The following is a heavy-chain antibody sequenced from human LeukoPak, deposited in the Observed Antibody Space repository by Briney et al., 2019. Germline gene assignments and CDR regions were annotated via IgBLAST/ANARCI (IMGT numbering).Heavy chain of an antibody. CDR1: GFTFSSYA. D-gene: IGHD6-13*01. CDR2: ISGSGGST. J-gene: IGHJ4*02. CDR3: ATQSGYTHY. V-gene: IGHV3-23*01. Sequence: GALSLSCAASGFTFSSYAMSWVRQAPGKGLEWVSAISGSGGSTYYADSVKGRFTISRDNSKNTLYLQMNSLRAEDTAVYYCATQSGYTHYWGQGTLVTVSS.